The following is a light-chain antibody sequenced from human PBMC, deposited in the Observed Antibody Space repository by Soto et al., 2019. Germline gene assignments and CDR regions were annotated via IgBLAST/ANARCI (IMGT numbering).Light chain of an antibody. CDR1: SSDVGGYNY. J-gene: IGLJ1*01. CDR3: SSYAGSNNLV. V-gene: IGLV2-8*01. CDR2: EVS. Sequence: QSVLTQPPSASGSPGQSVTVSCTGTSSDVGGYNYVSWYQQHPGKAPKLMIYEVSKRPSGVPDRFSGSKSGNTASLTVSGLQADVEADYYCSSYAGSNNLVFGTGTKVTVL.